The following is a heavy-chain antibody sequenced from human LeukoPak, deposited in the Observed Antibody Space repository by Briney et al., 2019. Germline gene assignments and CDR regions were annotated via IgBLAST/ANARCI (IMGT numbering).Heavy chain of an antibody. CDR3: AMGDSSGWYFDY. J-gene: IGHJ4*02. V-gene: IGHV3-20*04. D-gene: IGHD6-19*01. CDR2: INWDGGST. Sequence: GGSLRLSCAASGSTFEDHDMSWVRHVPGKGLEWVAGINWDGGSTGYADSVKGRFTISRDNAKNSLFLQMNSLRVEDTALYFCAMGDSSGWYFDYWGQGTLVTVSS. CDR1: GSTFEDHD.